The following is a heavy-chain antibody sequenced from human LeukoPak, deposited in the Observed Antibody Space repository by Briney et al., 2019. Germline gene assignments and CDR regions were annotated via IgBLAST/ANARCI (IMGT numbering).Heavy chain of an antibody. CDR3: ARGHSTGCFDY. D-gene: IGHD1-14*01. J-gene: IGHJ4*02. V-gene: IGHV3-74*01. Sequence: GGSLRLSCAASGFAFSSYWIHWVRQAPGKGLVWVSRINSGGSDSIYADSVKGRFTISRDNAQNTVYLQMNSLRAEDTAIYYCARGHSTGCFDYWGQGTLVTVSS. CDR2: INSGGSDS. CDR1: GFAFSSYW.